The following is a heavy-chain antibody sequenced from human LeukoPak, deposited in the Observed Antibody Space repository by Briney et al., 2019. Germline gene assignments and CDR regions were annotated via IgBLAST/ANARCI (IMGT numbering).Heavy chain of an antibody. CDR1: GGSISSYY. CDR2: IYYSGST. CDR3: ARADLGYYGMDV. Sequence: PSETLSLTCTVSGGSISSYYWSWIRQPPGTGLEWIGYIYYSGSTNYNPSLKSRVTISVDTSKNQFSLKLSSVTAADTAVYYCARADLGYYGMDVWGQGTTVTVSS. D-gene: IGHD3-16*01. J-gene: IGHJ6*02. V-gene: IGHV4-59*01.